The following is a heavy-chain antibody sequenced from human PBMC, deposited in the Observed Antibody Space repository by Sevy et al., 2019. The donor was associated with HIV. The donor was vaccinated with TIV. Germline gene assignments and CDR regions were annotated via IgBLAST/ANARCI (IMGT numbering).Heavy chain of an antibody. V-gene: IGHV3-33*08. CDR2: IWYDGSNK. CDR3: ASGPRGSSSRAFDI. J-gene: IGHJ3*02. D-gene: IGHD6-13*01. CDR1: GFTFSSYG. Sequence: GGSLRLSCAASGFTFSSYGMHWVRQAPGKGLEWVAVIWYDGSNKYYADSVKGRFTISRDNSKNTLYLQMNSLRAEDTAVYYCASGPRGSSSRAFDIWGQGTMVTVSS.